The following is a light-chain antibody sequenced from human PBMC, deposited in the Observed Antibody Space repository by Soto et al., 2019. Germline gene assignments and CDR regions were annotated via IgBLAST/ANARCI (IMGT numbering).Light chain of an antibody. CDR3: TSYTNRYTYV. V-gene: IGLV2-8*01. J-gene: IGLJ1*01. CDR2: EVN. CDR1: SSDVGGYNY. Sequence: QSVLTQPPSASGSPGQSVTISCTGTSSDVGGYNYVSWYQQHPGKAPKLMIYEVNKRPSGVPDRFSGSKSGNTASLTVSGLQAEDEAYYYCTSYTNRYTYVFGTGTKVTVL.